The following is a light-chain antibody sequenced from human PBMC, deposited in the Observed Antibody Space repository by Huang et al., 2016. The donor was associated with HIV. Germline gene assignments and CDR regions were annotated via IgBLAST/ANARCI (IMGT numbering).Light chain of an antibody. Sequence: DIQMTQSPSVMSASVGDRVTISCRASQGISNRLVWFQQKPGRVPKRLIHDASSLESGVPTRFISSGSGTEFTLTINSLQPEDFATYYCLQHNGHPLTFGGGTRVEIK. V-gene: IGKV1-17*03. J-gene: IGKJ4*01. CDR1: QGISNR. CDR3: LQHNGHPLT. CDR2: DAS.